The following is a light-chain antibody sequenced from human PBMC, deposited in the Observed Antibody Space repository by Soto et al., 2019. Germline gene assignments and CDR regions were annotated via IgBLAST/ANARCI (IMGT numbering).Light chain of an antibody. Sequence: QSALTQPASVSGSPGQSITISCTGTSSDIANYNLVSWYQQHPGKAPKLVIYEVTKRPSGVSNRFSGSKSGNTASLTISGLQAEDEADYYCCSYAGSDTYVFATGTKVTVL. CDR2: EVT. V-gene: IGLV2-23*02. J-gene: IGLJ1*01. CDR3: CSYAGSDTYV. CDR1: SSDIANYNL.